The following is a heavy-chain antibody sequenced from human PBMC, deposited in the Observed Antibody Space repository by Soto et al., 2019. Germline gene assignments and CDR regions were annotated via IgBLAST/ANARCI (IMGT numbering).Heavy chain of an antibody. CDR3: AKVDVSTAGSFDY. Sequence: ASGVKFVGHGGRWVSKNPGKGLEWVSTINPSGDSTFYADSVKGRFTISRDNSKNTVYLQMNSLSVGDTAVYLCAKVDVSTAGSFDYWGQAALVTGSS. J-gene: IGHJ4*02. CDR2: INPSGDST. V-gene: IGHV3-23*01. D-gene: IGHD6-13*01. CDR1: GVKFVGHG.